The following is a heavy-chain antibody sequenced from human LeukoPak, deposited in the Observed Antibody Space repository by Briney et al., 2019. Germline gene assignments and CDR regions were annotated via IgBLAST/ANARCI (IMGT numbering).Heavy chain of an antibody. V-gene: IGHV4-38-2*02. J-gene: IGHJ4*02. CDR2: IYHSGST. Sequence: SETLSLTCTVSSFSISSGYYWGWVRQPPGKGLEWIATIYHSGSTYCNPSLKSRVTISVDRSKNQFSLKLSSVTAADTAVYYCARDREYQLQGFDYWGQGTLVTVSP. D-gene: IGHD2-2*01. CDR3: ARDREYQLQGFDY. CDR1: SFSISSGYY.